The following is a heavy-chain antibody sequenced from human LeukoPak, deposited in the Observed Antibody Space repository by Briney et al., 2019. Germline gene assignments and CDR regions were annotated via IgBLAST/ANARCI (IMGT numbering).Heavy chain of an antibody. CDR2: ISSSGSTI. J-gene: IGHJ4*02. Sequence: GGSLRLSCAASGFTFSSYEMNWVRQAPGKGLEWVSYISSSGSTIYYADSVEGRFTISRDNSKNTLYLQMNSLRADDTAVYYCAKDGPDYYGSGRYDYWGQGTLVTVSS. D-gene: IGHD3-10*01. V-gene: IGHV3-48*03. CDR3: AKDGPDYYGSGRYDY. CDR1: GFTFSSYE.